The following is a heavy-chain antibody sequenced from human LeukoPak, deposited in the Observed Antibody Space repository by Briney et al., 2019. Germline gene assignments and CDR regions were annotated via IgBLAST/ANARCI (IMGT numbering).Heavy chain of an antibody. Sequence: AASVKVSCKASGYTFTSYYMHWVRQAPGQGLEWMGIINPSGGSTSYAQKFQGRVTMTRDTSTSTVYMELSSLRSEDTAVYYCARVFSAGGVAPTPIDYWGQGTLVTVSS. D-gene: IGHD5-12*01. CDR1: GYTFTSYY. V-gene: IGHV1-46*01. CDR2: INPSGGST. CDR3: ARVFSAGGVAPTPIDY. J-gene: IGHJ4*02.